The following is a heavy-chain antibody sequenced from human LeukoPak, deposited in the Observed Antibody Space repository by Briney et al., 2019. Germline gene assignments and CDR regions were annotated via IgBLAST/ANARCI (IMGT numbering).Heavy chain of an antibody. J-gene: IGHJ4*02. V-gene: IGHV3-53*01. CDR1: GFTVSSNY. Sequence: GGSLRLSCAASGFTVSSNYMSWVRQAPGKGLEWVSVIYSGGSTYYADSVKGRFTISRDNSKNTLYLQMNSLRAEDTAVYYCARESGYSYGYYFDYWGQGTLVTVSS. D-gene: IGHD5-18*01. CDR3: ARESGYSYGYYFDY. CDR2: IYSGGST.